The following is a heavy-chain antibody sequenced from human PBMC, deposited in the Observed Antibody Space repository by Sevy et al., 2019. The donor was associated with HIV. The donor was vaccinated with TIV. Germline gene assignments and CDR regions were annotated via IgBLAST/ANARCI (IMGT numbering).Heavy chain of an antibody. CDR3: ARGRGGYDSSGYSYFDY. J-gene: IGHJ4*02. CDR1: GFTFSDNS. Sequence: GGSLRLSCAASGFTFSDNSMDWVRQAPGKGLEWVGRTRNKANSYTTEYAASVKGRFTISRDDSKNSLILKMNSLKTEDTAVYYCARGRGGYDSSGYSYFDYWGQGTLVTVSS. D-gene: IGHD3-22*01. CDR2: TRNKANSYTT. V-gene: IGHV3-72*01.